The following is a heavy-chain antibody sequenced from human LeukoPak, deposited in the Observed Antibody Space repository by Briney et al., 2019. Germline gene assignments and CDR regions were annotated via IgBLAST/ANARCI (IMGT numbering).Heavy chain of an antibody. CDR2: ISYDGRNQ. CDR1: GFTFSNYA. Sequence: GGSVRLSCAASGFTFSNYAMHWVRQAPGKGLEWVAVISYDGRNQYYADAVKGRFTVSRDNSKSTLYLQMNSLRGEDTAVYNCARYGGFLDYWGQGTLVTVS. V-gene: IGHV3-30*04. D-gene: IGHD3-16*01. J-gene: IGHJ4*02. CDR3: ARYGGFLDY.